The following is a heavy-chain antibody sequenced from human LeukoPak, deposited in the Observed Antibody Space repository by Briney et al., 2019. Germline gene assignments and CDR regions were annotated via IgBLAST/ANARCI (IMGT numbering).Heavy chain of an antibody. CDR1: GYTLTSYA. J-gene: IGHJ4*02. Sequence: GASVKVSCKAPGYTLTSYAMHWVRQAPGERLEWMGWINAGNGNTKYSQKFQDRVTITRDTSASTAYMELSSLRSEDTAVYYCARDSSGWLEYWGQGTLVTVSS. CDR2: INAGNGNT. D-gene: IGHD6-19*01. CDR3: ARDSSGWLEY. V-gene: IGHV1-3*01.